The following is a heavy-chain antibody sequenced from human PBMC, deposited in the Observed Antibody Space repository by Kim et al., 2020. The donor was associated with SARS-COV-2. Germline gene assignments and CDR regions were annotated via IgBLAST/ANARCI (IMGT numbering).Heavy chain of an antibody. CDR2: IGVNT. Sequence: GGSLRLSCAASGFASGFTFSNYVMSWVRQAPAKGLEWVSAIGVNTYYADSVKGRFTVSRDNSKNTLYLLLNGLRAEDTAVYYCAKHNWNDVGGRHPDSWGQEPWSPSPQ. CDR3: AKHNWNDVGGRHPDS. CDR1: GFASGFTFSNYV. D-gene: IGHD1-20*01. V-gene: IGHV3-23*01. J-gene: IGHJ5*01.